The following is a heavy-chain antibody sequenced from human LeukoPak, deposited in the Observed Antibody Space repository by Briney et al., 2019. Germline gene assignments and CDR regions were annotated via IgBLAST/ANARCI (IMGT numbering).Heavy chain of an antibody. D-gene: IGHD5-12*01. V-gene: IGHV1-46*01. CDR3: ARGAGRWLQYYYFDY. Sequence: ASVKVPCKASGYTFTSYYMHWVRQAPGQGLEWMGIINPSGGSTSYAQKFQGRVTMTRDTSTSTVYMELSSLRSEDTAVYYCARGAGRWLQYYYFDYWGQGTLVTVSS. CDR1: GYTFTSYY. CDR2: INPSGGST. J-gene: IGHJ4*02.